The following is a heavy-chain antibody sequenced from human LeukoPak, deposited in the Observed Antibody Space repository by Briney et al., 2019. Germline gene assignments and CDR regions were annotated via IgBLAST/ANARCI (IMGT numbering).Heavy chain of an antibody. CDR2: ISPNSGGT. CDR3: AREPSGSGGYDY. D-gene: IGHD3-10*01. J-gene: IGHJ4*02. Sequence: ASVKVSCKASGFTFSGYYMHWVRQAPGRGPEWMAWISPNSGGTNYVQKFQGRVTVTRDTSISTDYMEISGLTSDDTALYYCAREPSGSGGYDYWGQGTLVTVSS. CDR1: GFTFSGYY. V-gene: IGHV1-2*02.